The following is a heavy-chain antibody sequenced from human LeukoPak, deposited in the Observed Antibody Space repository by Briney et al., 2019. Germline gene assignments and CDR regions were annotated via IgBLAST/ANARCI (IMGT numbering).Heavy chain of an antibody. D-gene: IGHD3-3*01. CDR2: IYTSGST. CDR3: ARDLDFWSGYDVYYYGMDV. Sequence: PSETLSLTCTVSGGSLSSGSYYWSWIRQPAGKGLEWIGRIYTSGSTNYNPSLKSRVTISVDTSKNQFSLKLSSVTAADTAVYYCARDLDFWSGYDVYYYGMDVWGQGTTVTVSS. J-gene: IGHJ6*02. V-gene: IGHV4-61*02. CDR1: GGSLSSGSYY.